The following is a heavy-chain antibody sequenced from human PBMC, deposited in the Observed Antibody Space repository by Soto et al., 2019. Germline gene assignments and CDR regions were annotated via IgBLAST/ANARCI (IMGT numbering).Heavy chain of an antibody. Sequence: SETLSLTCTVSGGSISSYYWSWIRQPPGKGLEWIGYIYYSGSTNYNPSLKSRVTISVDTSKNQFSLKLSSVTAADTAVYYCARGGLGLYYYDSSDYPYYYYGMDVWGQGTTVTVSS. D-gene: IGHD3-22*01. CDR2: IYYSGST. J-gene: IGHJ6*02. V-gene: IGHV4-59*01. CDR1: GGSISSYY. CDR3: ARGGLGLYYYDSSDYPYYYYGMDV.